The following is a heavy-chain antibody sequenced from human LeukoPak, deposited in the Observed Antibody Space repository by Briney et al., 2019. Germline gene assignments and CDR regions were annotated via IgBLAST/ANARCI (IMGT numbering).Heavy chain of an antibody. Sequence: ASVKVSCKASGGTFSSYAISWVRQAPGQGLEWMGRIIPILGIANYAQKFQGRVTITADKSTSTAYMELSSLRSEDTAVYYCASGSYLWGGMDVWGQGTLVTVSS. CDR3: ASGSYLWGGMDV. CDR1: GGTFSSYA. CDR2: IIPILGIA. J-gene: IGHJ4*02. D-gene: IGHD1-26*01. V-gene: IGHV1-69*04.